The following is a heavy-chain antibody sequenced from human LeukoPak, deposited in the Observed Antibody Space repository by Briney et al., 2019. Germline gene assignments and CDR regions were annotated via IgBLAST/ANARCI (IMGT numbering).Heavy chain of an antibody. J-gene: IGHJ4*02. D-gene: IGHD3-3*01. CDR3: AGNHYDFWSGTYDY. CDR1: GGSFSGYY. Sequence: SETLSLTCAVYGGSFSGYYWSWIRQPPGKGLEWIGEINHSGSTNYNPSLKSRVTISVDTSKNQFSLKLSSVTAADTAVYYCAGNHYDFWSGTYDYWGQGTLVTVSS. CDR2: INHSGST. V-gene: IGHV4-34*01.